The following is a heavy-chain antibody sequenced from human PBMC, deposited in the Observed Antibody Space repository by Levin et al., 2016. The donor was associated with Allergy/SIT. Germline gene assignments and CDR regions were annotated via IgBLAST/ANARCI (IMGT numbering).Heavy chain of an antibody. V-gene: IGHV1-8*01. CDR2: MNPNSGNT. J-gene: IGHJ6*02. D-gene: IGHD3-10*01. CDR1: GYTFTSYD. Sequence: ASVKVSCKASGYTFTSYDINWVRQATGQGLEWMGWMNPNSGNTGYAQKFQGRVTMTRNTSISTAYMELSSLRSEDTAVYYCARGQRDYYGSGSYQGPYYYYYGMDVWGQGTTVTVSS. CDR3: ARGQRDYYGSGSYQGPYYYYYGMDV.